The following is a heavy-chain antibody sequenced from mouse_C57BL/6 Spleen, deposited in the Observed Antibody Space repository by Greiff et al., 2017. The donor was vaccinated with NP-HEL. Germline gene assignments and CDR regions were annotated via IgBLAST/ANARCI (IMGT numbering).Heavy chain of an antibody. CDR3: ARALYSHYAMDY. CDR1: GYTFTSYW. Sequence: QVQLQQPGAELVRPGSSVKLSCKASGYTFTSYWMHWVKQRPIQGLEWIGNIDPSDSETHYNQKFKDKATLTVDKSSSTAYMQLSSLTSEDSAVYYCARALYSHYAMDYWGQGTSVTVSS. V-gene: IGHV1-52*01. J-gene: IGHJ4*01. CDR2: IDPSDSET. D-gene: IGHD2-12*01.